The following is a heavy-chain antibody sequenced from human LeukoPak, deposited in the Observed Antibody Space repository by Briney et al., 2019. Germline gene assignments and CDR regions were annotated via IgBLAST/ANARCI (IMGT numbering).Heavy chain of an antibody. CDR1: GYTFTSYY. D-gene: IGHD2-15*01. V-gene: IGHV1-69*13. CDR3: ARLGYCSGGSCYRINPYYFDY. J-gene: IGHJ4*02. CDR2: IIPIFGTA. Sequence: SVKVSCKASGYTFTSYYMHWVRQAPGQGLERMGGIIPIFGTANYAQKFQGRVTITADGSTSTAYMELSSLRSEDTAVYYCARLGYCSGGSCYRINPYYFDYWGQGTLVTVSS.